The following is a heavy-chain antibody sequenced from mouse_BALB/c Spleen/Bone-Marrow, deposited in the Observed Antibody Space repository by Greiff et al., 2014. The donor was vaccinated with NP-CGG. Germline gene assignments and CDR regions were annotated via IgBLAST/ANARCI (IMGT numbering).Heavy chain of an antibody. CDR3: ARSGGYSNYLAWFAY. V-gene: IGHV14-3*02. CDR1: GFNIKDTY. Sequence: EVQLQQSGAELVKPGASVKLSCTASGFNIKDTYMHWVKQRPEQGLEWIGRIDPANGNTKYDPKFQGKATITADTSPNTAYLQLSSLTSEDTAVYYCARSGGYSNYLAWFAYWGQGTLVTVSA. D-gene: IGHD2-5*01. J-gene: IGHJ3*01. CDR2: IDPANGNT.